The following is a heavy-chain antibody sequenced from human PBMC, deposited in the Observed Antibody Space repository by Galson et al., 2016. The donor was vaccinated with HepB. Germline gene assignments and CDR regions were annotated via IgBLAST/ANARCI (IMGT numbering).Heavy chain of an antibody. CDR1: GFTFGSYA. CDR3: AKGAAGGTYSALDY. D-gene: IGHD1-26*01. Sequence: SLRLSCAASGFTFGSYAMTWIRQAPGKGLEWVSSISSSGGTTYYTDSVKGRFTISRDGSESTLYVHMNRRWVEDTAVYYCAKGAAGGTYSALDYWGRGVLVTVSP. V-gene: IGHV3-23*01. J-gene: IGHJ4*02. CDR2: ISSSGGTT.